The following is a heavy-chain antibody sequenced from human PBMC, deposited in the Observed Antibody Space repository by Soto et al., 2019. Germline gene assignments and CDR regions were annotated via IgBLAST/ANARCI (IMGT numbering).Heavy chain of an antibody. J-gene: IGHJ5*02. CDR3: ARAKDYPWFLFDP. V-gene: IGHV1-69*02. Sequence: QVQLVQSGAEVKKPGSSVKVSCKASGGTFSSYTISWVRQAPGQGLEWMGRIIPILGIANYAQKFQGRVPNTADKSTSTAYMELSSLRSEDTAVYYCARAKDYPWFLFDPWGQGTLVTVSS. D-gene: IGHD3-10*01. CDR2: IIPILGIA. CDR1: GGTFSSYT.